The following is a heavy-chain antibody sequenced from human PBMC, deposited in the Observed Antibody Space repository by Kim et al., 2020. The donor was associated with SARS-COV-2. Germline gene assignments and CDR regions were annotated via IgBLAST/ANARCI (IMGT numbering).Heavy chain of an antibody. CDR1: GGSIKTHY. CDR2: IYSTGST. J-gene: IGHJ4*02. Sequence: SETLSLTCTVSGGSIKTHYWGWIRQPAGRGPEWIGYIYSTGSTTYSSSLKGRVTMSVDLSQNQFSLNLNSLSAADTAIYYCARGKRSLVRGVVDYFDSWGQGTLVTVSS. CDR3: ARGKRSLVRGVVDYFDS. V-gene: IGHV4-4*07. D-gene: IGHD3-10*01.